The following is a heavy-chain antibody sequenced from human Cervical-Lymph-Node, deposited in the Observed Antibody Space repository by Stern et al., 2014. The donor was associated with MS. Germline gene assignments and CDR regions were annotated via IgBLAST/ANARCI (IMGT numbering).Heavy chain of an antibody. D-gene: IGHD4-17*01. CDR2: IHHGGNT. V-gene: IGHV4-4*02. J-gene: IGHJ4*02. CDR1: GDSITSRNL. Sequence: HVPLQASGPRLVKPSGTLSLTFAVSGDSITSRNLWSWVRQSPGKGLDWIVEIHHGGNTYYNPSLKSRVPISVDKSKNQFSLKVSSVTAADTAVYYCARVKSGDYFDYWGQGTLVTVSS. CDR3: ARVKSGDYFDY.